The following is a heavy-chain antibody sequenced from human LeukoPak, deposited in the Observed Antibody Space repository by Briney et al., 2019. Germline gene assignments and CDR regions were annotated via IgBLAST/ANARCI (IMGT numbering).Heavy chain of an antibody. J-gene: IGHJ4*02. V-gene: IGHV3-64D*06. CDR2: ISEGETT. CDR3: VKDRWVDH. Sequence: GGSLRLSCSASGFIFSPYAMHWVRQAPGKGLEYVSSISEGETTYYADSVKGRFTISRDNSKNTLYLQMSSLRPEDTAVYYCVKDRWVDHWGQGTLVTVSS. D-gene: IGHD6-13*01. CDR1: GFIFSPYA.